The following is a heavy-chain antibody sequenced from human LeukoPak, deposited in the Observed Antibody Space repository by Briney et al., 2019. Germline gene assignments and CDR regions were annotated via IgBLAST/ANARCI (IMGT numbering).Heavy chain of an antibody. J-gene: IGHJ4*02. CDR3: ARVEWRDGYNQAFDY. CDR2: IYHSGST. V-gene: IGHV4-4*02. D-gene: IGHD5-24*01. CDR1: GGSLSSSNW. Sequence: PSGTLSLTCAVSGGSLSSSNWWSWVRQPPGKGLEWIGEIYHSGSTNYNPSLKSRVTISVDKSKNQFSLKLNSVTAADTAVYYCARVEWRDGYNQAFDYWGQGTLVTVSS.